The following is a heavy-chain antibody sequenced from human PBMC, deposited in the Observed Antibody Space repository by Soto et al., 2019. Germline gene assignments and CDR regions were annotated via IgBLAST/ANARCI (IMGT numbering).Heavy chain of an antibody. V-gene: IGHV3-30*04. D-gene: IGHD3-3*01. J-gene: IGHJ6*02. Sequence: QVQLVESGGGVVQPGRSLRVSCAASGFIINNSAMHWVRQTPGKGLEWVAVISYDGSNKYYADSVKGRFTISRDNSKNTLYIQMNNLRPDDSAVYYCARRQDFGGPHYYYGMDVWGQGTTVTVSS. CDR3: ARRQDFGGPHYYYGMDV. CDR2: ISYDGSNK. CDR1: GFIINNSA.